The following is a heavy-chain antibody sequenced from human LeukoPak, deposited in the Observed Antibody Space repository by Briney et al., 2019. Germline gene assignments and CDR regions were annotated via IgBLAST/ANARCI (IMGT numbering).Heavy chain of an antibody. CDR1: GFTFDDYA. V-gene: IGHV3-9*03. CDR2: ISWNSGSI. J-gene: IGHJ4*02. CDR3: AKGLGSDYSNLLFDY. Sequence: PGRSLRLSCAASGFTFDDYAMHWVRQAPGKGLEWVSGISWNSGSIGYADSVKGRFTISRDNAKNSLYLQMNSLRAEDMALYCCAKGLGSDYSNLLFDYWGQGTLVTVSS. D-gene: IGHD4-11*01.